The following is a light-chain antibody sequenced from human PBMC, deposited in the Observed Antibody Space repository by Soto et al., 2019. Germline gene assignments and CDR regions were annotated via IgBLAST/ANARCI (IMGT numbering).Light chain of an antibody. J-gene: IGKJ2*01. CDR3: QQYDTLPPSYT. CDR2: DAS. Sequence: DIQMTQSPSSLSASVGDRVTITCQATHDISNHLNWYQQKPGKAPKLLIYDASNLETGVPSRFSGSGSGTDFTLTISSLQPEDIATYYCQQYDTLPPSYTFGQGTKLDLK. V-gene: IGKV1-33*01. CDR1: HDISNH.